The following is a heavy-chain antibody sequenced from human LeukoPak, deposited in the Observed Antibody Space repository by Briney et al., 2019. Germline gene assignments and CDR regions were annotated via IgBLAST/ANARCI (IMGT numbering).Heavy chain of an antibody. V-gene: IGHV3-48*01. Sequence: GGTLRLSRAVSGFTFSSYSMNWVRQAPGKGLEGVSYISSSGTTIYYADSVKGRFAISRDNVKNSLYLQMNSLRADDTAVYYCARRLDYWGQGTLVTVSS. J-gene: IGHJ4*02. CDR2: ISSSGTTI. CDR3: ARRLDY. CDR1: GFTFSSYS.